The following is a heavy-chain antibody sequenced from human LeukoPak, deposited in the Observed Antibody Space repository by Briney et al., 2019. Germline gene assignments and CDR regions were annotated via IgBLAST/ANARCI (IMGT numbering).Heavy chain of an antibody. CDR3: ARVGTYYRSLDS. D-gene: IGHD3-10*01. CDR2: IYHSGGT. CDR1: GGSINDAS. Sequence: SETLSLTCTVSGGSINDASWNWIRQPPGQGLEWIGYIYHSGGTNYNPSLKSRVSISLDTSKDQFSLKLSSVTAADTAVYYCARVGTYYRSLDSWGQGTLVTVSS. V-gene: IGHV4-59*01. J-gene: IGHJ4*02.